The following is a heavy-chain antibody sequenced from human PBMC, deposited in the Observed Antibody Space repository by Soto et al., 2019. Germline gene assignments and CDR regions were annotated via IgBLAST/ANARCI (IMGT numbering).Heavy chain of an antibody. CDR3: ARYAGSSWFDY. CDR1: GGSISTYY. D-gene: IGHD6-13*01. CDR2: INYSGRT. J-gene: IGHJ4*02. V-gene: IGHV4-59*01. Sequence: PSETLSLTCTVSGGSISTYYWSWIRQPPGKGLEWIGYINYSGRTNYNPSLKSRVSISLDTSKKQFSLKLRSVTAADTAVYYCARYAGSSWFDYWGQGTLVTVYS.